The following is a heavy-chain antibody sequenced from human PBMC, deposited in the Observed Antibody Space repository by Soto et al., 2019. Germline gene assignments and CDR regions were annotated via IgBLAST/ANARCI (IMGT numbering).Heavy chain of an antibody. Sequence: QSGPTLVNPKQTLTLTCTFSGLSLTTNGVGVGWIRQPPGKALEWLALIYWDDDERYSPSLRSRLTISKDTSKNQVVLTMTNMDPVDTGTHSCAHKRYYAFSWGQGNLVTVSS. J-gene: IGHJ5*02. V-gene: IGHV2-5*02. CDR2: IYWDDDE. D-gene: IGHD3-3*01. CDR1: GLSLTTNGVG. CDR3: AHKRYYAFS.